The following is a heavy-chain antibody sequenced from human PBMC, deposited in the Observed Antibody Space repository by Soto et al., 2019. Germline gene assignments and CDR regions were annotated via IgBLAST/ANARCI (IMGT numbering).Heavy chain of an antibody. CDR3: ARGVLPISSTSWFDP. J-gene: IGHJ5*02. V-gene: IGHV3-21*01. CDR2: ISRSSTYI. CDR1: GFPFSTSN. D-gene: IGHD3-16*01. Sequence: EVQLVESGGGLVNPGGSLRLSCVVSGFPFSTSNMNCVRQAPGKGLEWVSFISRSSTYIYYADSVKGRFTISRDDAENSLFLQMNSLRAEDTAVYYCARGVLPISSTSWFDPWGQGTLVTVSS.